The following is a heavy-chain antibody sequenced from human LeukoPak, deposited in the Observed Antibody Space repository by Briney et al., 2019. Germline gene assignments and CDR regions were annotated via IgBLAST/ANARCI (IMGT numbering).Heavy chain of an antibody. CDR1: GGSISSSSYY. Sequence: SETLSLTCTVSGGSISSSSYYWGWIRQPPGKGLERIGSIYYSGSTYYNPSLKSRVTISVDTSKNQFSLKLSSVTAADTAVYYCARCKGTGDLESYGMDVWGQGTTVTVSS. D-gene: IGHD7-27*01. CDR2: IYYSGST. J-gene: IGHJ6*02. V-gene: IGHV4-39*01. CDR3: ARCKGTGDLESYGMDV.